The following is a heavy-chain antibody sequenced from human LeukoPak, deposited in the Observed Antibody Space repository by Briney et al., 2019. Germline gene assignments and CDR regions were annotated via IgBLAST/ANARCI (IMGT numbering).Heavy chain of an antibody. CDR2: IYTSGST. D-gene: IGHD5-18*01. V-gene: IGHV4-4*07. Sequence: SETLSLTCTVSGGSLSSYYWSWIRQPAGKGLEWIGRIYTSGSTNYNPSLKSRVTMSVDTSKNQFSLKLSSVAAADTAVYYCARDRLDTAMVTPFDYWGQETLVTVSS. CDR3: ARDRLDTAMVTPFDY. J-gene: IGHJ4*02. CDR1: GGSLSSYY.